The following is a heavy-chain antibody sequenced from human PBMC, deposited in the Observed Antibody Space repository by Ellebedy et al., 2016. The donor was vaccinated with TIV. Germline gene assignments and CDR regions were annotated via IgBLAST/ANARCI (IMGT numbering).Heavy chain of an antibody. CDR1: GFIFSKYA. V-gene: IGHV3-30-3*01. D-gene: IGHD3-22*01. CDR2: ISHDGSNK. CDR3: VREYYYESDGYYQYSLDS. J-gene: IGHJ4*02. Sequence: GESLKISCAASGFIFSKYAMHWVRQAPGKGLEWVAVISHDGSNKYYAESVKGRFTISRDNSKNTLYVQMNSLRAEDTAVFYCVREYYYESDGYYQYSLDSWGQGTLVTVSS.